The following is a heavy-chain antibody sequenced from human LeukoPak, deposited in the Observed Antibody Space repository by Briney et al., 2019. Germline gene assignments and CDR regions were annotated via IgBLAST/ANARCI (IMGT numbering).Heavy chain of an antibody. V-gene: IGHV4-59*12. CDR1: GGSISSYY. CDR2: IYYSGST. CDR3: ARGGASGYSYEPGTIIKYYFDY. Sequence: SETLSLTCTVSGGSISSYYWSWIRQPPGKGLEWIGYIYYSGSTNYNPSLKSRVTISVDTSKNQFSLKLSSVTAADTAVYYCARGGASGYSYEPGTIIKYYFDYWGQGTLVTVSS. J-gene: IGHJ4*02. D-gene: IGHD5-18*01.